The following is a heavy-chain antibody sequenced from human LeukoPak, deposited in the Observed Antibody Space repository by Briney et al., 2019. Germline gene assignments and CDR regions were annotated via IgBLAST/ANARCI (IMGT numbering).Heavy chain of an antibody. CDR1: GFTFSSYE. J-gene: IGHJ6*02. Sequence: PGGSLRLSCAASGFTFSSYEMNWVRQAPGKGLEWVSYISSSGSTIYYADSVKGRFTISRDNAKNSLYLQMNSLRAEDTAVYYCARDPDSSSPGYYYYGMDVWGQGTTVTVSS. CDR3: ARDPDSSSPGYYYYGMDV. CDR2: ISSSGSTI. D-gene: IGHD6-6*01. V-gene: IGHV3-48*03.